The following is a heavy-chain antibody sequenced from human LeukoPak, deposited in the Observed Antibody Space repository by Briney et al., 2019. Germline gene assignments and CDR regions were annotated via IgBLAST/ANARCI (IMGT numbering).Heavy chain of an antibody. J-gene: IGHJ6*03. V-gene: IGHV4-39*01. Sequence: PSETLSLTCTVSGGSISSSSYYWGWIRQPPGKGLEWMGSTYFTGGTYYNPSLKSRVTISVDTSKNQFSLKLSSVTAADTAMYYCARQPRQQYLAPYYYYYYMDVWGKGTTVTVSS. CDR3: ARQPRQQYLAPYYYYYYMDV. CDR2: TYFTGGT. CDR1: GGSISSSSYY. D-gene: IGHD2/OR15-2a*01.